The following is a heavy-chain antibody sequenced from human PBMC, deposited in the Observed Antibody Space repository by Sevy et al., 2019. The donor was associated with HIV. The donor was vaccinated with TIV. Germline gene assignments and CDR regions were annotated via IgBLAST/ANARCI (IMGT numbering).Heavy chain of an antibody. CDR1: GYTFTGYY. J-gene: IGHJ3*01. CDR2: INPNSGGT. Sequence: ASVKVSCRTSGYTFTGYYIHWVRQAPGQGLEWMGWINPNSGGTNYAQKFQGRVTMTTDTSIRTAYMELSKLRSDDMAVYYCARGGGWWGPEDAFHFWGQGTMVTVSS. CDR3: ARGGGWWGPEDAFHF. D-gene: IGHD2-15*01. V-gene: IGHV1-2*02.